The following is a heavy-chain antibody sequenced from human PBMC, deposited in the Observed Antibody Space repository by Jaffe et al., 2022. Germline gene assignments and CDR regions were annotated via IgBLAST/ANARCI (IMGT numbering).Heavy chain of an antibody. J-gene: IGHJ1*01. CDR2: IIPIFGTA. D-gene: IGHD2-15*01. CDR1: GGTFSSYA. CDR3: ASEEVGYCSGGSCYSSFPGAEYFQH. V-gene: IGHV1-69*01. Sequence: QVQLVQSGAEVKKPGSSVKVSCKASGGTFSSYAISWVRQAPGQGLEWMGGIIPIFGTANYAQKFQGRVTITADESTSTAYMELSSLRSEDTAVYYCASEEVGYCSGGSCYSSFPGAEYFQHWGQGTLVTVSS.